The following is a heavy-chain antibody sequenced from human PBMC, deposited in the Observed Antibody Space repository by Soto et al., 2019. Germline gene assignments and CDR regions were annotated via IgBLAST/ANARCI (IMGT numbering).Heavy chain of an antibody. Sequence: GGSLRLSCAASGFTFSSYGMHWVRQAPGKGLEWVAVISYDGSNKYYADSVKGRFTISRDNSKNTLYLQMNSLRAEDTAVYYCAKDGNGDDKYYDFWSGYYGPLDYWGQGTLVTVSS. CDR2: ISYDGSNK. CDR3: AKDGNGDDKYYDFWSGYYGPLDY. D-gene: IGHD3-3*01. V-gene: IGHV3-30*18. J-gene: IGHJ4*02. CDR1: GFTFSSYG.